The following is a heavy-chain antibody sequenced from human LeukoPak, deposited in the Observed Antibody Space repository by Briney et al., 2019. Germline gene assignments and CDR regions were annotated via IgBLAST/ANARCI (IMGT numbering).Heavy chain of an antibody. D-gene: IGHD6-13*01. V-gene: IGHV3-23*01. CDR2: VSGSGDRM. CDR3: AKAAAAPGFDF. J-gene: IGHJ4*02. CDR1: GFDFSSNW. Sequence: QPGGSLRLSCAASGFDFSSNWMHWVRQAPGKGLEWVATVSGSGDRMYHADSVKGRFTISRDNSKNTIYLQMNSLRAEDTALYYCAKAAAAPGFDFWGQGTLVTVSS.